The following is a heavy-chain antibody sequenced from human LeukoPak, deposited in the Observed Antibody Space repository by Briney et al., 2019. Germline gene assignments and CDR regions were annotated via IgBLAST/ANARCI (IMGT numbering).Heavy chain of an antibody. D-gene: IGHD3-10*01. CDR3: AKTGTMGYYFDY. V-gene: IGHV3-23*01. CDR1: GFTFSSYA. CDR2: ISGSGGST. Sequence: GGSLRLCCAASGFTFSSYAMSWVRQAPGKGLEWVSAISGSGGSTYYADSVKGRFTISRDNSKNTLYLQMNSLRAEDTAVYYCAKTGTMGYYFDYWGQGTLVTVSS. J-gene: IGHJ4*02.